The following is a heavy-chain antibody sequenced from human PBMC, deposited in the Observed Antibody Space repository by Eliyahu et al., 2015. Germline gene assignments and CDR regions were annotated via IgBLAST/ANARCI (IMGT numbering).Heavy chain of an antibody. V-gene: IGHV4-39*01. CDR1: VGSXSSSSYY. CDR2: IFYSANS. J-gene: IGHJ4*02. D-gene: IGHD1-26*01. CDR3: ARTPRGSYPYYFDS. Sequence: QVQLQESGPGLVRPSETLSXICTVXVGSXSSSSYYWAWIRPPPGKGVEWIGSIFYSANSYNNPSLKSRVSMSVDTSKNQFSLTLRSVTAADTAIYYCARTPRGSYPYYFDSWGQGSLVTVSS.